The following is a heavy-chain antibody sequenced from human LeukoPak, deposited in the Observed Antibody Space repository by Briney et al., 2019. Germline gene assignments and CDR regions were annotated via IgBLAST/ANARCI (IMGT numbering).Heavy chain of an antibody. CDR3: SVEYQLLDDAFDI. CDR2: IYYSGST. V-gene: IGHV4-39*01. D-gene: IGHD2-2*01. CDR1: GGSISSSSYY. J-gene: IGHJ3*02. Sequence: PSETLSLTCTVSGGSISSSSYYWGWIRQPPGKGLEWIGSIYYSGSTYYNPSLKSRVTISVDTSKNQFSLKLSSVTAADTAVYYCSVEYQLLDDAFDIWGQGTMVTVS.